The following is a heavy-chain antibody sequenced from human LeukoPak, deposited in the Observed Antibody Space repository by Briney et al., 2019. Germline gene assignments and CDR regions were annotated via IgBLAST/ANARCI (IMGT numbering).Heavy chain of an antibody. CDR1: GFTFSSYW. V-gene: IGHV3-23*01. CDR2: ISGSGGST. Sequence: GGSLRLSCAASGFTFSSYWMHWVRQAPGKGLEWVSAISGSGGSTYYADSVKGRFTISRDNSKNTLYLQMNSLRAEDTAVYYCASAWGTLTQFDYWGQGTLVTVSS. J-gene: IGHJ4*02. D-gene: IGHD7-27*01. CDR3: ASAWGTLTQFDY.